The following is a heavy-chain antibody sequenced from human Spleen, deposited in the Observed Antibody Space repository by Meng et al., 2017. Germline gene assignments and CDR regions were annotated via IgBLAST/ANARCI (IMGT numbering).Heavy chain of an antibody. Sequence: KVSCKGSGYRFTNYWIGWVRQMPGKGLEWMGIIYPGDSDTTYSPSFRGHVTISADKSTSTAFLQWSSLRASDTAIYYCARRPLDSYAMDVWGQGTTVTVSS. D-gene: IGHD1-1*01. CDR1: GYRFTNYW. J-gene: IGHJ6*02. V-gene: IGHV5-51*01. CDR3: ARRPLDSYAMDV. CDR2: IYPGDSDT.